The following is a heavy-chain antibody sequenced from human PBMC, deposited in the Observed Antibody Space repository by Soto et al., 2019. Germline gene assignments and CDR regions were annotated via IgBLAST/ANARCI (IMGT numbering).Heavy chain of an antibody. CDR3: ARHADSSSWYRGYYYYGMDV. Sequence: SETLSLTCTVSGGSISSSSYYWGWIRQPPGKWLEWIGSIYYSGSTYYNPSLKSRVTISVDTSKNQFSLKLSSVTAADTAVYYCARHADSSSWYRGYYYYGMDVWGQGTTVTVYS. V-gene: IGHV4-39*01. CDR2: IYYSGST. CDR1: GGSISSSSYY. D-gene: IGHD6-13*01. J-gene: IGHJ6*02.